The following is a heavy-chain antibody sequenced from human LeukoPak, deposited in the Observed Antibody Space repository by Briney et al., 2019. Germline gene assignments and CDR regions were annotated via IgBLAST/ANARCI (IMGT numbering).Heavy chain of an antibody. CDR1: GYTFTSYY. Sequence: ASVKVSCKASGYTFTSYYMHWVRHAPGQGLEWMGIINPSGGSTSYAQKFQGRVTMTRDTSTSTVYMELSSLRSEDTAVYYCARICGDVRVGYYFDYWGQGTLVTVSS. CDR3: ARICGDVRVGYYFDY. J-gene: IGHJ4*02. CDR2: INPSGGST. V-gene: IGHV1-46*01. D-gene: IGHD4-17*01.